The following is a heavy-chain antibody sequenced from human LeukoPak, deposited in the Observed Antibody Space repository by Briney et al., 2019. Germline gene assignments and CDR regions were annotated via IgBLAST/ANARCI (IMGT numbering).Heavy chain of an antibody. Sequence: SVKVSCKASGGTFSSYAISWVRQAPGQGREWMGRIIPIFGTANYAQKFQGRATITTDESTTTAYMELSSLRSEDTAVYYCARARAEYNWNYLTRSSYYMDVWGKGTTVTVSS. D-gene: IGHD1-7*01. CDR3: ARARAEYNWNYLTRSSYYMDV. V-gene: IGHV1-69*05. J-gene: IGHJ6*03. CDR2: IIPIFGTA. CDR1: GGTFSSYA.